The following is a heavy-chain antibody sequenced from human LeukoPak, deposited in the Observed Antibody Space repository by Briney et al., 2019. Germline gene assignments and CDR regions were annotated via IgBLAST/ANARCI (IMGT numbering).Heavy chain of an antibody. D-gene: IGHD5-18*01. CDR2: ISGRDGRT. CDR3: AKDAVDTAMVPVGK. Sequence: PGGSLRLSCAASGFTFSSYAMSWVRQAPGRGLEWVSAISGRDGRTYYTDSVKGRFTISRDNSRDTLYLQMNSLRAEDTAVYYCAKDAVDTAMVPVGKWGQGTLVTVSS. J-gene: IGHJ4*02. CDR1: GFTFSSYA. V-gene: IGHV3-23*01.